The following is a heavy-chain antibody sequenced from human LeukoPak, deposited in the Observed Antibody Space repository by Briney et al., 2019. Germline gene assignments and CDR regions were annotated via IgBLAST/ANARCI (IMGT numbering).Heavy chain of an antibody. CDR1: GFTFSNYA. J-gene: IGHJ3*02. Sequence: GGSLRLSCAASGFTFSNYAMSWVRQAPGKGLEWVSLIYNDGRTYYADSVKGRCTISRDNLKNVLYLQMNSLKVEDTALYYCARGLFLSGYLDAFDIWGQGTVVTVSS. V-gene: IGHV3-23*03. CDR3: ARGLFLSGYLDAFDI. D-gene: IGHD3-22*01. CDR2: IYNDGRT.